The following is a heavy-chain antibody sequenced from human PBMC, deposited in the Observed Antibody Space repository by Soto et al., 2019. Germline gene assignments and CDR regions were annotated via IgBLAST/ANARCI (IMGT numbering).Heavy chain of an antibody. CDR2: IYPGDSDT. Sequence: PGESLKISCKGSGYSFTSYWIGWVRQMPGKGLEWMGIIYPGDSDTRYSPSFQGQVTISADKSISTAYLQWSSLKASDTAMYYCARRKGYSSSWYGTARFDPWGQGTLVTASS. CDR1: GYSFTSYW. J-gene: IGHJ5*02. V-gene: IGHV5-51*01. D-gene: IGHD6-13*01. CDR3: ARRKGYSSSWYGTARFDP.